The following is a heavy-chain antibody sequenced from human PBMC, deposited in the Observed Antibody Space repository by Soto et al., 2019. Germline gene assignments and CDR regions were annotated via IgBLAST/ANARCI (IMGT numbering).Heavy chain of an antibody. CDR1: GLTFSSYW. V-gene: IGHV3-74*01. D-gene: IGHD1-7*01. J-gene: IGHJ4*02. CDR2: INGDGSEI. CDR3: ARNSCTAFDF. Sequence: PGGSLRLSCAASGLTFSSYWMHWVRQAPGKGLVWVSRINGDGSEITYADSVKGRFTISRDNDENSLYLQMDSLRVEDTAVYYCARNSCTAFDFWGQLTQVTVSS.